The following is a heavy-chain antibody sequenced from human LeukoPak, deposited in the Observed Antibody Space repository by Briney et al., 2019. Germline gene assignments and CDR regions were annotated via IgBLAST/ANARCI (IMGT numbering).Heavy chain of an antibody. D-gene: IGHD1-26*01. CDR2: INHSGST. Sequence: SETLSLTCAVYGGSFSGYYWSWIRQPPGKGLEWIGEINHSGSTNYNPSLKSRVTISVDTSKNQFSLKLSSVTAADTAVYYCARGIIVGALDAFDIWGQGTMVTVSS. J-gene: IGHJ3*02. V-gene: IGHV4-34*01. CDR1: GGSFSGYY. CDR3: ARGIIVGALDAFDI.